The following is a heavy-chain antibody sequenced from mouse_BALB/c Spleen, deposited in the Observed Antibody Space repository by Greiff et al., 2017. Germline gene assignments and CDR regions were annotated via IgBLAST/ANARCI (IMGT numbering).Heavy chain of an antibody. CDR2: IDPANGNT. J-gene: IGHJ3*01. V-gene: IGHV14-3*02. CDR1: GFNIKDNY. CDR3: ARSATTY. Sequence: EVQLQQSGAELVKPGASVKLSCTASGFNIKDNYMHWVKQRPEQGLEWIGRIDPANGNTKYDPKFQGKATITADTSSNTAYLQLSSLTSEDTAVYYCARSATTYWGQGTLVTVSA.